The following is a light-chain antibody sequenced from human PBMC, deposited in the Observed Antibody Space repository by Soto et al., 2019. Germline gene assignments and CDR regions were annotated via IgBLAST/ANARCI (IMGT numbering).Light chain of an antibody. CDR3: QQYSRYSA. CDR2: EES. J-gene: IGKJ2*01. Sequence: DIHLTQSPSFLSASLGDRVTITCRPSQAVPNNMAWYQQKPGKPPKLLIYEESTLHSGVPSRFSGRKSGTQFTLTISSLQPDDFATYYCQQYSRYSAFGQGTKVDIK. V-gene: IGKV1-9*01. CDR1: QAVPNN.